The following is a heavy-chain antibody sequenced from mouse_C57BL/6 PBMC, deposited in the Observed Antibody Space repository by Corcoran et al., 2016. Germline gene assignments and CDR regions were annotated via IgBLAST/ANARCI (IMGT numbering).Heavy chain of an antibody. CDR2: INTYSGVP. CDR3: ALDTSGQAWFVN. D-gene: IGHD3-2*02. J-gene: IGHJ3*01. V-gene: IGHV9-3*01. CDR1: GYTFTTYG. Sequence: QIQLVQSGPELKKPGETVKISCKASGYTFTTYGMSWVKQAPGKGLKWMGWINTYSGVPTYADDFKGLFAFSLETSDSTAYLQINNLKNEDTATNFCALDTSGQAWFVNWCPGTLVTLSA.